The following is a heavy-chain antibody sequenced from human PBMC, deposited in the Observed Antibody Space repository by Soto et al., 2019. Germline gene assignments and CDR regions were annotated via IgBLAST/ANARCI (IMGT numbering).Heavy chain of an antibody. J-gene: IGHJ6*02. CDR3: AREARGVISGMDV. Sequence: NPSETLSLTCTVSGGSISSDDYYWSWIRQAPGRGLEWIGYIHSSGSIYYNPSLKSRATMSIDTAGNQFSQKVSSVTVADTAVYYCAREARGVISGMDVWGQGTTFTVSS. D-gene: IGHD3-10*01. CDR2: IHSSGSI. V-gene: IGHV4-30-4*01. CDR1: GGSISSDDYY.